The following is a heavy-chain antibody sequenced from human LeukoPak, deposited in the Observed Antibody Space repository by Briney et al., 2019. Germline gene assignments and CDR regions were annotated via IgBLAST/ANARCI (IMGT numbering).Heavy chain of an antibody. V-gene: IGHV3-74*01. J-gene: IGHJ4*02. CDR2: IKNDGSYT. CDR3: VRDGDAYNFDF. D-gene: IGHD5-24*01. CDR1: GFTLSLAW. Sequence: GGSLRLSCATSGFTLSLAWMHWVRQAPGKGLEWVSRIKNDGSYTNYADSVKGRFTISRDSARNTLNLHMISLRAEDTAVYFCVRDGDAYNFDFWGQGVLVTVSS.